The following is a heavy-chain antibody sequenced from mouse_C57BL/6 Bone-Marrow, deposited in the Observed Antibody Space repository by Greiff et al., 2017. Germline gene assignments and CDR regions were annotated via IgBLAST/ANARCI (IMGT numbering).Heavy chain of an antibody. CDR2: IDPEDGET. CDR3: ARGRGYYGSIYWYFDV. V-gene: IGHV14-2*01. D-gene: IGHD1-1*01. CDR1: GFNIKDYY. J-gene: IGHJ1*03. Sequence: VQLQQSGAELVKPGASVKLSCTASGFNIKDYYMHWVKQRTEQGLEWIGRIDPEDGETTYAPKFQGKATITADTSSNTAYLQLSSLTSEDTAVYYCARGRGYYGSIYWYFDVWGTGTTVTVSS.